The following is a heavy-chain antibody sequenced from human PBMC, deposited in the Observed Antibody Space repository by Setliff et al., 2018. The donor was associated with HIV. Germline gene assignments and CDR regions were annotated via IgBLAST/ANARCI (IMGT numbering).Heavy chain of an antibody. J-gene: IGHJ4*02. D-gene: IGHD6-19*01. CDR1: GYTFTSFG. Sequence: GASVKVSCKAYGYTFTSFGISWVRQAPGQGLEWMGWISAYNGYTKYAQKVQDRVTMTKDTSTSTAYMELRSLRSDDTAVYYCARVSRSGWFFDWWGQGSLVTVSS. CDR3: ARVSRSGWFFDW. V-gene: IGHV1-18*01. CDR2: ISAYNGYT.